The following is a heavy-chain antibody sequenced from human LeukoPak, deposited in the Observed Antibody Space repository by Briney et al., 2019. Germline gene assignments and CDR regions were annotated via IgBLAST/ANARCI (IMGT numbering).Heavy chain of an antibody. CDR3: APDDLTDGYKGY. V-gene: IGHV3-53*01. D-gene: IGHD5-24*01. CDR1: GLSVSGKY. J-gene: IGHJ4*02. CDR2: ISPNGNT. Sequence: PGGPLSLSCAVSGLSVSGKYMTWVRQAPGRGLEWVSVISPNGNTIYADSVKGRFTIFRDNSKNTLYLQMNTLRAEDTAVYYCAPDDLTDGYKGYWGQGTLVTVSS.